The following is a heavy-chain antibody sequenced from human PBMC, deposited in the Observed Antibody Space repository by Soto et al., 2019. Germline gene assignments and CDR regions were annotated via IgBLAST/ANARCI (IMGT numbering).Heavy chain of an antibody. D-gene: IGHD6-13*01. Sequence: QVQLVQSGAEVKKPGSSVKVSCKASGGTFSSYAISWVRQAPGLGLEWMGGIIPIFGTANYAQKFQGRVTITADKSTSTAYMELSSLRSEDTAVYYCARGKSSSWHKGYNWFDPWGQGTLVTVSS. CDR3: ARGKSSSWHKGYNWFDP. V-gene: IGHV1-69*06. J-gene: IGHJ5*02. CDR2: IIPIFGTA. CDR1: GGTFSSYA.